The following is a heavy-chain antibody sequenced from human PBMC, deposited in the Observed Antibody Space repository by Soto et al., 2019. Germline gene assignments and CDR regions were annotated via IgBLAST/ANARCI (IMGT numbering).Heavy chain of an antibody. J-gene: IGHJ4*02. CDR1: GYTFTSYA. CDR2: INAGNGNT. V-gene: IGHV1-3*01. Sequence: SVKVSCKASGYTFTSYAMHWVRQAPGQRLEWMGWINAGNGNTKYSQKFQGRVTITRDTSASTAYMELSSLRSEDTAVYYCARDRGIVVVPAAMIDYWGQGTLVTVSS. CDR3: ARDRGIVVVPAAMIDY. D-gene: IGHD2-2*01.